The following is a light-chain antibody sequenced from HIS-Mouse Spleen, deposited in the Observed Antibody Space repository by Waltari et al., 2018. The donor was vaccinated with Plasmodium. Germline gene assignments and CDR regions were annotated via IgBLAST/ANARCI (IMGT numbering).Light chain of an antibody. J-gene: IGKJ1*01. CDR2: KAS. Sequence: DNEMTQSPSTLSPSVGDSVTSTCRASQSISSRLAWYQQKPGKAPKLLIYKASSLESGVPSRFSGSGSGTEFTLTISSLQPDDFATYYCQQYNSYSWTFGQGTKVEIK. V-gene: IGKV1-5*03. CDR3: QQYNSYSWT. CDR1: QSISSR.